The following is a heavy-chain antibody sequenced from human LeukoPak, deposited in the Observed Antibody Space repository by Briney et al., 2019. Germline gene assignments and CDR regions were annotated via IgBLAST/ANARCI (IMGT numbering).Heavy chain of an antibody. V-gene: IGHV3-23*01. Sequence: PGGSLRLSCAASGFTSSSYAMSWVRQAAGKGWEWVAGVSGRGCRTYYADSVSGGFSSSRDKSKNTLYLQMNSLRVEDTAVYYCAGVGATAYIYSRFEQRQKNYFDYWGQGTLVTVSS. CDR2: VSGRGCRT. CDR3: AGVGATAYIYSRFEQRQKNYFDY. D-gene: IGHD1-26*01. CDR1: GFTSSSYA. J-gene: IGHJ4*02.